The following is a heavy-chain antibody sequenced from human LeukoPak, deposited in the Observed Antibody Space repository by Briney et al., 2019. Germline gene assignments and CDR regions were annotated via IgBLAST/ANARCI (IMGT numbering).Heavy chain of an antibody. CDR2: ISNTGIT. J-gene: IGHJ4*02. D-gene: IGHD6-13*01. CDR1: GGSTSIYY. Sequence: PSETLSLTCTVSGGSTSIYYWNWIRQPPGKGLEWIGYISNTGITTYNPSLKSRVTISVDTSKSQFSLKLSSVTAADTAVYYCARSGGYSSSWSLWGQGTLVTVSS. CDR3: ARSGGYSSSWSL. V-gene: IGHV4-59*01.